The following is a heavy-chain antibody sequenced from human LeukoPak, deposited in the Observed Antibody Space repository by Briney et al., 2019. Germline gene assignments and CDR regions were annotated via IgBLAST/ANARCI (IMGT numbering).Heavy chain of an antibody. Sequence: GGSLRLSCAASGFTFSNYPMMWIRQAPGKGLEWVSGISGIGDNTKYADSVKGRFTISRDNSKNTLYLQMNSLRAEDTAVYYCAKDRGYYDSSGYYFGYFQHWGQGTLVTVSS. V-gene: IGHV3-23*01. J-gene: IGHJ1*01. CDR2: ISGIGDNT. CDR3: AKDRGYYDSSGYYFGYFQH. CDR1: GFTFSNYP. D-gene: IGHD3-22*01.